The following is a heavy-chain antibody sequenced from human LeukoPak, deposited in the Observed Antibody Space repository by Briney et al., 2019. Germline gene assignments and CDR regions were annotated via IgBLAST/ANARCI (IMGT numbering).Heavy chain of an antibody. Sequence: GESLKISCKGSGYSFNTYWIGWVRQMPGKGLEWMGIIYPGDSDTKYSPSFQGQVTISADKSISTAYLQWSSLKASDTAMYYCARQSSGWRGYFDYWGQGTLVTVSS. V-gene: IGHV5-51*01. CDR2: IYPGDSDT. CDR3: ARQSSGWRGYFDY. J-gene: IGHJ4*02. D-gene: IGHD6-19*01. CDR1: GYSFNTYW.